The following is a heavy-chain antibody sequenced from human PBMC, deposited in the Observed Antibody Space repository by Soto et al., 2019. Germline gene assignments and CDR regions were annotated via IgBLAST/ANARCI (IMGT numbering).Heavy chain of an antibody. V-gene: IGHV1-46*01. CDR2: INPSGGST. CDR1: GYTFTSYY. J-gene: IGHJ6*02. CDR3: ARDFLCSSTSCYFWQQGSYYYYGMDV. Sequence: QVQLVQSGAEVKKPEASVKVSCKASGYTFTSYYMHWVRQAPGQGLEWMGIINPSGGSTSYAQKFQGRVTMTRDTSTSTVYMELSSLRSEDTAVYYCARDFLCSSTSCYFWQQGSYYYYGMDVWGQGTTVTVSS. D-gene: IGHD2-2*01.